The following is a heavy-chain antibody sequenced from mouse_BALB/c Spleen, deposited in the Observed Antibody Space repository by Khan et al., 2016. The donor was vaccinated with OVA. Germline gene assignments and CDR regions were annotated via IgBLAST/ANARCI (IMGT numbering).Heavy chain of an antibody. CDR2: IYPGSGNI. J-gene: IGHJ3*01. V-gene: IGHV1-84*02. Sequence: VQLQESGPELVKPGASVKISCKASGYTFTDYYIKWVKQKTGQGLECIGWIYPGSGNIKYNEKFKDKATLTVDTSSRTAYMQLSSLTSEDTAVXFCARGNYYGSTSWFGYWGQGTLVTVSA. CDR1: GYTFTDYY. D-gene: IGHD1-1*01. CDR3: ARGNYYGSTSWFGY.